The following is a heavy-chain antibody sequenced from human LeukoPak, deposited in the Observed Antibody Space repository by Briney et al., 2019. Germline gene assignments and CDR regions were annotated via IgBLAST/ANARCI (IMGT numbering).Heavy chain of an antibody. CDR1: GGSISSNY. J-gene: IGHJ4*02. CDR2: IYSSGST. Sequence: SETLSLTCTVSGGSISSNYWSWIRQPPGKGLEWIGYIYSSGSTNYNPSLKSRVTISVDTSKNQFSLKLSSVTAADTAVYYCARGSRSGWYEFFDYWGQGTLVTVSS. V-gene: IGHV4-59*01. CDR3: ARGSRSGWYEFFDY. D-gene: IGHD6-19*01.